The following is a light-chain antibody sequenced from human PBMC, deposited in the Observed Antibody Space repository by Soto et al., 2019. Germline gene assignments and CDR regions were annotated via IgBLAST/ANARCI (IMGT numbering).Light chain of an antibody. J-gene: IGKJ5*01. CDR3: QQSYSTHSIT. CDR1: QSISSY. V-gene: IGKV1-39*01. Sequence: DIQMTQSPSALSASVGDRFTITCQASQSISSYLNCYQQKPXKPPKLXIYAPSSFQSGVPSRFSGSGSGTDFTLTISSLQPEDFADYYCQQSYSTHSITFGQGTRLEIK. CDR2: APS.